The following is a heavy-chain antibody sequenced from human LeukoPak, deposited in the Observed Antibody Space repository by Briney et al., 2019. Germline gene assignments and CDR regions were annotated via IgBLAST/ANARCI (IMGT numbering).Heavy chain of an antibody. Sequence: GGSLRLSCAASGFTFSSYDMHWVRQATGKGLEWVSAIGTAGDTYYPGSVKGRFTISRENAKNSLYLQMNSLRAEDTAVYYCARDRGKAAAGTPTFDYWGQGTLVTVSS. CDR3: ARDRGKAAAGTPTFDY. CDR2: IGTAGDT. D-gene: IGHD6-13*01. CDR1: GFTFSSYD. V-gene: IGHV3-13*01. J-gene: IGHJ4*02.